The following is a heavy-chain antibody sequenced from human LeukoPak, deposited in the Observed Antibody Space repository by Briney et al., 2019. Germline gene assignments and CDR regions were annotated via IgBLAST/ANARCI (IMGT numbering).Heavy chain of an antibody. V-gene: IGHV5-51*01. D-gene: IGHD3-9*01. CDR2: IYPGDSDT. CDR1: GYSFTSYW. CDR3: ARHWRYFDWLGAAEKNDAFDI. Sequence: GESLKISCKGSGYSFTSYWIGWVRQMPGKGLEWMGIIYPGDSDTRYSPSFQGQVTISADKSISTAYLQWSSLKASDTAMYYCARHWRYFDWLGAAEKNDAFDIWGQGTMVTVSS. J-gene: IGHJ3*02.